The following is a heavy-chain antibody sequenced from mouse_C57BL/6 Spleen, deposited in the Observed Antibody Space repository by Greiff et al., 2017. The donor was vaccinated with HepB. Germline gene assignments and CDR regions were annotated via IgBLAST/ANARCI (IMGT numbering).Heavy chain of an antibody. V-gene: IGHV1-72*01. CDR2: IDPNSGGT. D-gene: IGHD1-1*01. Sequence: VQLQQSGAELVKPGASVKLSCKASGYTFTSYWMHWVKQRPGRGLEWIGRIDPNSGGTKYNEKFKSKATLTVDKPSSTAYMPLSRLTSADSAVYYCARNYYGSSYDYWGQGTTLTVSS. CDR3: ARNYYGSSYDY. J-gene: IGHJ2*01. CDR1: GYTFTSYW.